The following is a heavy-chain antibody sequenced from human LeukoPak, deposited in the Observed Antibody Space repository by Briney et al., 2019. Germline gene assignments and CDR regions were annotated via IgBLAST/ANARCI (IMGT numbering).Heavy chain of an antibody. V-gene: IGHV3-30*04. D-gene: IGHD1-1*01. CDR2: VSYDGSYE. CDR1: GFTFSNFA. Sequence: GGSLRLSCAATGFTFSNFAMHWVRQAPGKGLEWVAVVSYDGSYEYYADSVKGRFTISRDNSKNTLYLQMNSLRAEDTAVYYCARAPGYGAAYYFDYWGQGTLVTVSS. CDR3: ARAPGYGAAYYFDY. J-gene: IGHJ4*02.